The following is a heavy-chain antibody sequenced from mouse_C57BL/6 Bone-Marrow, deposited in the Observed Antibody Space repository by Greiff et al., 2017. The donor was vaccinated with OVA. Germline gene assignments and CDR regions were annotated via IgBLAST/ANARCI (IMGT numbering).Heavy chain of an antibody. Sequence: VQLQQSGAELVRPGSSVKMSCKTSGYTFTSYGINWVKQRPGQGLEWIGYIYIGSGYTEYNEKFKGQATLTSDTSSSTAYMQLSNLTSEDSAIYFGARDETVRRDYWGQGTSVTVSS. D-gene: IGHD4-1*01. V-gene: IGHV1-58*01. CDR3: ARDETVRRDY. CDR1: GYTFTSYG. J-gene: IGHJ4*01. CDR2: IYIGSGYT.